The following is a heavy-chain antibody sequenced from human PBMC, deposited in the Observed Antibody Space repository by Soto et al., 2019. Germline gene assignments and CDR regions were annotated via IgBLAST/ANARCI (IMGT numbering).Heavy chain of an antibody. Sequence: VQLVESGGGVVQPGRSLRLSCAASGFTFSSYAMHWVRQAPGKGLEWVAVISYDGSNKYYADSVKGRFTISRDNSKKHPDLQMDRLGGEETAVYYRAREGDILTGYSYFDYWGQGTLVTVSS. CDR2: ISYDGSNK. CDR1: GFTFSSYA. J-gene: IGHJ4*02. V-gene: IGHV3-30-3*01. CDR3: AREGDILTGYSYFDY. D-gene: IGHD3-9*01.